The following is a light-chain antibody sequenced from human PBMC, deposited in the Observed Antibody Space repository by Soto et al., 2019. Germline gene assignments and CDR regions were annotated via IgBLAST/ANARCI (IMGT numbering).Light chain of an antibody. CDR1: QSVNNF. CDR3: QQRSNWLLT. Sequence: EIVLTQSPATLSLSPGERATLSCRASQSVNNFVSWFQQKPGQSPRLLIFDASNRATGIPARFSGSGSGTDFILTISSLEPEDFAIYYCQQRSNWLLTFGQGTRLEIK. V-gene: IGKV3-11*01. CDR2: DAS. J-gene: IGKJ5*01.